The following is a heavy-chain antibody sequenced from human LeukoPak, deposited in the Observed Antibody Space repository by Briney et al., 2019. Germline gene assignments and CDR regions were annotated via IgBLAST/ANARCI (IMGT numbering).Heavy chain of an antibody. D-gene: IGHD1-26*01. CDR1: GGSISSYY. CDR3: ARAPSIGPRGAFDI. V-gene: IGHV4-59*01. CDR2: IYYSGST. J-gene: IGHJ3*02. Sequence: PSETLSLTCTVSGGSISSYYWSWIRQPPGKGLEWIGYIYYSGSTNYNPSLKSRVTISVETSKNQFSLKLSSVTAADTAVYYCARAPSIGPRGAFDIWGQGTMVTVSS.